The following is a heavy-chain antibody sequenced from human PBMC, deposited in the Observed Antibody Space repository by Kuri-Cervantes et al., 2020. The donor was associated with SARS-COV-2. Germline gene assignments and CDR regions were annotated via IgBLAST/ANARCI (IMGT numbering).Heavy chain of an antibody. J-gene: IGHJ4*02. V-gene: IGHV3-48*02. D-gene: IGHD3-22*01. CDR3: ARDLPYYYDSSGYDFDY. CDR2: INSGSSIT. CDR1: GFTFSSYS. Sequence: GESLKISCAVSGFTFSSYSMNWVRQAPGKGLEWVSYINSGSSITYYADSVKGRFTISRDNAKDALYLQMSSLRDEDTAVYYCARDLPYYYDSSGYDFDYWGQGTLVTVSS.